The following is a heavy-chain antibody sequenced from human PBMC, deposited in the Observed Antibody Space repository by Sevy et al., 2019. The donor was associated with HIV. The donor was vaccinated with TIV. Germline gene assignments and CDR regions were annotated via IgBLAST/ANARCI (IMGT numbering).Heavy chain of an antibody. Sequence: ASVKVSCRASGYTFTSYDINWVRQATGQGLEWMGWLNPNGGNTGYAQKFQGRVTMTRNTSISTAYMELSSLRSEDTAVYYCARFLSTSYYYYYAMDVWDQGTTVTVSS. J-gene: IGHJ6*02. CDR1: GYTFTSYD. D-gene: IGHD2-2*01. CDR2: LNPNGGNT. CDR3: ARFLSTSYYYYYAMDV. V-gene: IGHV1-8*01.